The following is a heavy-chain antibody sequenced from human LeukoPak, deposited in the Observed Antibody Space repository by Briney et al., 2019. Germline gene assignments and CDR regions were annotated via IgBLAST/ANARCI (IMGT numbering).Heavy chain of an antibody. V-gene: IGHV3-48*03. Sequence: GGSLRLSCAASGFTFSSYEMNWVRQDPGKGLEWVSYISSSGSTIYYADSVKGRFTISRDNAKNSLYLQMNSLRAEDTAVYYCARDHVLGGNIDYWGQGTLVTVSS. CDR2: ISSSGSTI. J-gene: IGHJ4*02. CDR3: ARDHVLGGNIDY. D-gene: IGHD1-26*01. CDR1: GFTFSSYE.